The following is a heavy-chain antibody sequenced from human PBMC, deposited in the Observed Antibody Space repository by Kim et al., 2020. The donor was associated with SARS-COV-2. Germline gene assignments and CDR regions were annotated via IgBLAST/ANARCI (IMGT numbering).Heavy chain of an antibody. CDR3: AIPIVVVPAGGMDV. J-gene: IGHJ6*02. V-gene: IGHV3-21*01. Sequence: GGSLRLSCVASGFTFSSYSMHWVRQAPGKGLEWVSSISSSSSYIYYADSVKGRFTISRDNAKNSLYLQMNSLRAEDTAVYYCAIPIVVVPAGGMDVWGQGTTVTVSS. CDR1: GFTFSSYS. D-gene: IGHD2-2*01. CDR2: ISSSSSYI.